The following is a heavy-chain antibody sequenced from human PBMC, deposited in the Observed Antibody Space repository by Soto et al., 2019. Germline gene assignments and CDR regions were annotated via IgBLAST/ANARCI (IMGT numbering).Heavy chain of an antibody. CDR3: VSGGCSGGSCYGSDWFDP. Sequence: PSETLSLTCAVAGGSISSSNLWNWVHQPPGKGLEWIGEIYHSGSTNYNPSLKSRVTISEDKSKNQFSLKLSSVTAADTAVYYCVSGGCSGGSCYGSDWFDPWGQGTLVTVSS. V-gene: IGHV4-4*02. D-gene: IGHD2-15*01. J-gene: IGHJ5*02. CDR2: IYHSGST. CDR1: GGSISSSNL.